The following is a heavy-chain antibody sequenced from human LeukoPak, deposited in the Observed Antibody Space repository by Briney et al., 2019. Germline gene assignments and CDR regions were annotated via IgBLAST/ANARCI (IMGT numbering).Heavy chain of an antibody. CDR2: ISAYNGNT. D-gene: IGHD7-27*01. V-gene: IGHV1-18*01. CDR3: AKDGGLWVSAHWGDS. Sequence: GASVKVSCKASGYTFTSYGISWVRQAPGQGLEWMGWISAYNGNTNYAQKLQGRVTMTTDTSTSTAYTELRSLRSDDTAVYYCAKDGGLWVSAHWGDSWGRGTLVTVSS. J-gene: IGHJ4*02. CDR1: GYTFTSYG.